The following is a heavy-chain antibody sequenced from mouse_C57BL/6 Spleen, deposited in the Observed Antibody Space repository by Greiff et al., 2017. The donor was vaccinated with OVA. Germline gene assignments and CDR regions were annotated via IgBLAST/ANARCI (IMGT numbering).Heavy chain of an antibody. CDR2: IDPSDSYT. J-gene: IGHJ4*01. V-gene: IGHV1-50*01. CDR3: ARYPITTVVATDAMDY. Sequence: QVQLQQPGAELVKPGASVKLSCKASGYTFTSYWMQWVKQRPGQGLEWIGEIDPSDSYTNYNQKFKGKATLTVDTSSSTAYMQLSSRTSEDSAVYYCARYPITTVVATDAMDYWGQGTSVTVSS. D-gene: IGHD1-1*01. CDR1: GYTFTSYW.